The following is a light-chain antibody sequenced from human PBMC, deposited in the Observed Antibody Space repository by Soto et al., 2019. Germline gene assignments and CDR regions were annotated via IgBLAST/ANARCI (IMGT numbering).Light chain of an antibody. CDR2: GNS. V-gene: IGLV1-40*01. CDR1: SSNIGAGYD. Sequence: QSVLTQPPSVSGAPGQRVTISCTGSSSNIGAGYDVHWYQQLPGTAPKLLIYGNSNRPSGVPDRFSGSKSGTSASLAITGLQAEDEADYYCSSYTSSDTLGVFGGGTKLTVL. J-gene: IGLJ3*02. CDR3: SSYTSSDTLGV.